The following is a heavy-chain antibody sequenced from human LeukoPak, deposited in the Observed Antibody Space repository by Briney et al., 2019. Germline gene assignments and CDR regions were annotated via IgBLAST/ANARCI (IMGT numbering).Heavy chain of an antibody. Sequence: KASETLSLTCTVSGGSISSGSYYWSWIRQPAGKGLEWIGRIYTSGSTNYNPSLKSRVTISVDTSKNQFSLKLSSVTAADTAVYYCARGVYSSSSGSAFDIWGQGTMVTVSS. J-gene: IGHJ3*02. V-gene: IGHV4-61*02. D-gene: IGHD6-6*01. CDR1: GGSISSGSYY. CDR2: IYTSGST. CDR3: ARGVYSSSSGSAFDI.